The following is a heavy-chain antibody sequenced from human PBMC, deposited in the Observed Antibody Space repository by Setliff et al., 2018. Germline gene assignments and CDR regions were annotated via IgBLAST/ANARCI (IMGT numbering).Heavy chain of an antibody. V-gene: IGHV4-34*01. CDR3: AREGRYCSGDTCYFSHLYYFDY. D-gene: IGHD2-15*01. J-gene: IGHJ4*02. Sequence: PSETLSLTCAVSGGSFSGHYWSWIRQPPGKGLEWIGEINHSGSTNYNPSLKSRVTISIDTSKNQFSLKLSSVTAADTAAYYCAREGRYCSGDTCYFSHLYYFDYWGQGTLVTVSS. CDR1: GGSFSGHY. CDR2: INHSGST.